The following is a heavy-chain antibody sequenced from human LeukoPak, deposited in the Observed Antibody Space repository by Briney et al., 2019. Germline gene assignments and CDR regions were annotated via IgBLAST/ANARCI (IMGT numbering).Heavy chain of an antibody. J-gene: IGHJ4*02. Sequence: GGSLRLSCAASGFTFSSYSMNWVRQAPGKGLEWVSYISSSSSTIYYADSVKGRFTISRDNAKNSLYLQMNSLRAEDTAVYYCARGFAAGTSDFDYWGQGTLVTVSS. CDR3: ARGFAAGTSDFDY. CDR1: GFTFSSYS. V-gene: IGHV3-48*04. D-gene: IGHD6-13*01. CDR2: ISSSSSTI.